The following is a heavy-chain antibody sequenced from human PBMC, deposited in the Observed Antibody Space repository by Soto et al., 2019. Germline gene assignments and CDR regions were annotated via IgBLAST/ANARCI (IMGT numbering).Heavy chain of an antibody. CDR3: ERDKGTYKGTYNWFDT. J-gene: IGHJ5*02. CDR1: GDSINSDYHY. D-gene: IGHD3-10*01. Sequence: SETLSLTCNVSGDSINSDYHYWSWIRQSPGKGLEWIGSISSSGSTDYTPSLKSRTTISMDTSKNHFSLRLSSVTAAETAVYYCERDKGTYKGTYNWFDTWGQGTLVTVSS. CDR2: ISSSGST. V-gene: IGHV4-30-4*08.